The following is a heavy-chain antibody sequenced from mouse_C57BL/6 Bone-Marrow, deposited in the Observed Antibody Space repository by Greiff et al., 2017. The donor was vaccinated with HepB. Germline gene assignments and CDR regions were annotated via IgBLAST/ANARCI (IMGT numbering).Heavy chain of an antibody. Sequence: QVQLQQPGAELVMPGASVKLSCKASGYTFTSYWMHWVKQRPGQGLEWIGEIDPSDSYTNYNQKFKGKSTLTVDKSSSTAYMQLSSLTSEDSAVYYCARSRSYYYGSSYGYFDYWGQGTTLTVSS. V-gene: IGHV1-69*01. CDR1: GYTFTSYW. CDR2: IDPSDSYT. CDR3: ARSRSYYYGSSYGYFDY. J-gene: IGHJ2*01. D-gene: IGHD1-1*01.